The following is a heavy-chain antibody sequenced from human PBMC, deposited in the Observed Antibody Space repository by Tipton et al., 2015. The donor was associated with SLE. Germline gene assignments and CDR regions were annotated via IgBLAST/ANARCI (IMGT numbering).Heavy chain of an antibody. V-gene: IGHV3-48*03. CDR1: GFTFSSYE. CDR2: ISSSGSTI. CDR3: AKTSIAVAGAEHFQH. J-gene: IGHJ1*01. D-gene: IGHD6-19*01. Sequence: SLRLSCAASGFTFSSYEMNWVRQAPGKGLEWVSYISSSGSTIYYADSVKGRFTISRDKSRTALYLQMNSLRADDTAIYYCAKTSIAVAGAEHFQHWGQGTLVTVSS.